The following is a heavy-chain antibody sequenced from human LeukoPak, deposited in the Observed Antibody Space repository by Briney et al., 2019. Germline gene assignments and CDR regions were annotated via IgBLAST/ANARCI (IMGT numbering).Heavy chain of an antibody. CDR2: FDPEDGET. CDR1: GYTLTELS. Sequence: ASVKVSCKVSGYTLTELSMHWVRQAPGKGLEWMGGFDPEDGETIYAQKFQGRVTMTEDTSTDTAYMELSSLRSEDTAVYYCATRAPYCSSTSCPRGFDPWGQGTLVTVSS. CDR3: ATRAPYCSSTSCPRGFDP. D-gene: IGHD2-2*01. J-gene: IGHJ5*02. V-gene: IGHV1-24*01.